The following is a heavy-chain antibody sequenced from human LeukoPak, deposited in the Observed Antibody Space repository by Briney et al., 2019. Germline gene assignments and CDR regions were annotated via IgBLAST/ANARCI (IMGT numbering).Heavy chain of an antibody. CDR3: AKVVAGYIDYYFDH. Sequence: GRSLRLSCAASGFTFSSYGMHWVRQAPGKGLEWVAVISYDGSNKYYADSVKGRFTISRDNSKNTLYLQMNSLRAEDTAVYYCAKVVAGYIDYYFDHWGQGILVTVSS. CDR1: GFTFSSYG. J-gene: IGHJ4*02. V-gene: IGHV3-30*18. CDR2: ISYDGSNK. D-gene: IGHD5-12*01.